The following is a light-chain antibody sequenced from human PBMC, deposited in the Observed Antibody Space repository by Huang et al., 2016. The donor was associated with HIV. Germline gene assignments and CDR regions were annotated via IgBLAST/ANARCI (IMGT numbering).Light chain of an antibody. CDR2: GAS. V-gene: IGKV3-20*01. CDR1: QRISSNF. CDR3: QQYENSLIT. Sequence: EVVLTQSPGTLSLSPGERATLSCRASQRISSNFLAWYQQKPGQDPRFLIYGASRRASGIPDRFSGRGSGTDFTLTISRLEPEDFAVYFCQQYENSLITFGQGTRLEI. J-gene: IGKJ5*01.